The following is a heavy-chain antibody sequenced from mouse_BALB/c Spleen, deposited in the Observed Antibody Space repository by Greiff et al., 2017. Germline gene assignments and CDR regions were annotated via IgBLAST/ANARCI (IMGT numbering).Heavy chain of an antibody. V-gene: IGHV7-3*02. J-gene: IGHJ4*01. CDR1: GFTFTDYY. Sequence: EVKLMESGGGLVQPGGSLRLSCATSGFTFTDYYMSWVRQPPGKALEWLGFIRNKANGYTTEYSASVKGRFTISRDNSQSILYLQMNTLRAEDSATYYCAREGGSYAMDYWGQGTSVTVSS. CDR2: IRNKANGYTT. CDR3: AREGGSYAMDY.